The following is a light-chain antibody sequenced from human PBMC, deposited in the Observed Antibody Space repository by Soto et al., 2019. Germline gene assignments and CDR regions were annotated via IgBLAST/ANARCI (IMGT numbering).Light chain of an antibody. CDR2: SNT. V-gene: IGLV1-44*01. J-gene: IGLJ2*01. CDR3: SAWDDNLNGVV. CDR1: SSNIGSHT. Sequence: QSVLTQPPSASGTPGQTIAISCSGGSSNIGSHTVNRYQQLPGTAPRLLIYSNTQRPSGVPDRFSGSKSGTSASLAISGLQSENEGDYYCSAWDDNLNGVVFGGGTKLTVL.